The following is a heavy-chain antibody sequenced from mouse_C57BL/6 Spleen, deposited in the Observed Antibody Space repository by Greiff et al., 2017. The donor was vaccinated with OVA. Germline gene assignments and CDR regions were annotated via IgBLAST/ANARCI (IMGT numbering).Heavy chain of an antibody. J-gene: IGHJ3*01. Sequence: QVQLKESGAELVKPGASVKLSCKASGYTFTEYTIHWVKQRSGQGLEWIGWFYPGSGSIKYNEKFKDKATLTADKSSSTVYMERSRLTSEDSAVYFCARQPDYDGPFAYWGQGTLVTVSA. CDR3: ARQPDYDGPFAY. CDR1: GYTFTEYT. V-gene: IGHV1-62-2*01. D-gene: IGHD2-4*01. CDR2: FYPGSGSI.